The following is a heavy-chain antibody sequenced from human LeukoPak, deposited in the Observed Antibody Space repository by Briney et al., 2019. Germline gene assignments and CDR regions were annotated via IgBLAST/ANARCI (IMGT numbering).Heavy chain of an antibody. CDR2: FDPEDGET. D-gene: IGHD6-19*01. CDR3: ATDRISGWYYFDY. Sequence: ASVKVSCKVSGYTLSELSMHWVRQAPGKGLEWMGGFDPEDGETIYAQKFQGRVTMTEDTSTDTAYMELSSLRSEDTAMYYCATDRISGWYYFDYWGQGTLVTVSS. V-gene: IGHV1-24*01. CDR1: GYTLSELS. J-gene: IGHJ4*02.